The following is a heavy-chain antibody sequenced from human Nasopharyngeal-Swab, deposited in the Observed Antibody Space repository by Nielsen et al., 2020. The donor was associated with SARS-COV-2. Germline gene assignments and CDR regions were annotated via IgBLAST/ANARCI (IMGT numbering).Heavy chain of an antibody. CDR2: INAGNGNT. Sequence: ASVKVSCKASGYTFTGYAMHWVRQAPGQRLEWMGWINAGNGNTKYSQKFQGRVTITRDTSASTAYMELSSLRSEDTAVYYCARDMSWDGTSRSVYYGMDVWGQGTTVTVSS. D-gene: IGHD2-2*01. V-gene: IGHV1-3*01. CDR1: GYTFTGYA. CDR3: ARDMSWDGTSRSVYYGMDV. J-gene: IGHJ6*02.